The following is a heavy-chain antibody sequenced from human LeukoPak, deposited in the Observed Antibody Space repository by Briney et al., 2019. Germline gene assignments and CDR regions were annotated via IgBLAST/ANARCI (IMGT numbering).Heavy chain of an antibody. V-gene: IGHV4-59*08. J-gene: IGHJ4*02. D-gene: IGHD2-2*01. CDR2: IYYSGST. Sequence: SETLSLTCTVSGGSISSYYWSWIRQAPGKGLEWIGYIYYSGSTNYNPSLKSRVTISVDTSKNQFSLKLSSVTAADTAVYYCSGHCSSTSCHGGYWGQGTLVTVSS. CDR3: SGHCSSTSCHGGY. CDR1: GGSISSYY.